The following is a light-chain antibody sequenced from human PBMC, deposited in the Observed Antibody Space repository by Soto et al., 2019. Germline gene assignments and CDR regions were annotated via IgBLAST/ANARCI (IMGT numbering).Light chain of an antibody. CDR2: DAS. V-gene: IGKV1-5*01. CDR3: HQYNSY. CDR1: ESIATW. J-gene: IGKJ2*01. Sequence: DVHMTQSPSTLSASVGDRVTITCRASESIATWLAWYQQKPGQAPKLLIYDASRLESGVPSRFSGGGSGTEFTLNISGLQPEDFATYYCHQYNSYFGQGTKLEI.